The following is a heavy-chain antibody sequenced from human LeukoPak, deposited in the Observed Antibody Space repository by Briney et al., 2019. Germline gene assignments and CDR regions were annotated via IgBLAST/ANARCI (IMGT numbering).Heavy chain of an antibody. V-gene: IGHV4-34*01. J-gene: IGHJ4*02. D-gene: IGHD3-10*01. Sequence: PSETLSLTCAVYGGSFSGYYWSWIRQPPGKGLEWIGEINHSGSTNYNPSLKSRVTISVDTSKNQFSLKLSSVTAADTAVYYCARAAPMVRGVPLDYWGQGTLVTVSP. CDR3: ARAAPMVRGVPLDY. CDR1: GGSFSGYY. CDR2: INHSGST.